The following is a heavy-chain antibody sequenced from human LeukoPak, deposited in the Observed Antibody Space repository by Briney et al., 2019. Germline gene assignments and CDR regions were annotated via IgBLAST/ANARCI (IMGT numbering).Heavy chain of an antibody. CDR1: GFTFGDYA. V-gene: IGHV3-49*03. CDR2: IRSKAYGGTT. CDR3: TRQSRGSRFDY. D-gene: IGHD3-10*01. J-gene: IGHJ4*02. Sequence: GGSLRLSYTASGFTFGDYAMSWFRQAPGKGLEWVGFIRSKAYGGTTEYAASVKGRFTISRDDSKGIAYLQMNSLKTEDTAVYYCTRQSRGSRFDYWGQGTLVTVSS.